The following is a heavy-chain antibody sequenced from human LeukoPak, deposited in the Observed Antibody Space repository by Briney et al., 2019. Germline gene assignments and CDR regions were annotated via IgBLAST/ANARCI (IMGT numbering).Heavy chain of an antibody. CDR2: INPSGGST. CDR1: GYTFTSYY. J-gene: IGHJ4*02. CDR3: ARGYQYYDFWSGPGGDY. D-gene: IGHD3-3*01. V-gene: IGHV1-46*01. Sequence: ASVKVSCKASGYTFTSYYMHWVRQAPGQGLEWMGIINPSGGSTSYAQKFQGRVTMTRDMSTSTVYMELSSLRSEDTAVYYCARGYQYYDFWSGPGGDYWGQGTLVTVSS.